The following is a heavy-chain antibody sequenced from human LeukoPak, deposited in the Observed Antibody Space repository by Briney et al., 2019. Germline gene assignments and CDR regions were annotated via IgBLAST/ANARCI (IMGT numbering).Heavy chain of an antibody. CDR2: VSTYNDNT. CDR3: ARDYRAQKGGDDYGDDY. V-gene: IGHV1-18*04. CDR1: GYTFTNYG. Sequence: ASVTVSCKASGYTFTNYGISWVRQAPGQGLEWMGWVSTYNDNTNYAQKLQGRVTMTTDTSATTAYMELRSLRSEDTAVYYCARDYRAQKGGDDYGDDYWGQGTLVIVSS. D-gene: IGHD4-17*01. J-gene: IGHJ4*02.